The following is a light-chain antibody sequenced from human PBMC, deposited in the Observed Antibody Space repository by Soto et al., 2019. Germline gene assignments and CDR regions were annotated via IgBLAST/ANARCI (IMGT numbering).Light chain of an antibody. Sequence: EIVLTQSPATLSLSPGERATLSCRASQSVRTFLAWYQQKPGQAPRLLIYDASKRATGIPDRFSGSGSGTDITLTISSLEPEDFAVYYCQQRSTRPPALSFGGGTKVEF. CDR1: QSVRTF. V-gene: IGKV3-11*01. J-gene: IGKJ4*01. CDR3: QQRSTRPPALS. CDR2: DAS.